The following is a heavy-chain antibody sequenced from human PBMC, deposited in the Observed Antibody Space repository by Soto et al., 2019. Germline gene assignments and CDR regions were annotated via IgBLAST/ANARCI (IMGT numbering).Heavy chain of an antibody. Sequence: GESLKISCKGSGYKFTTYWIGWVRQMPGKGLEWMAIIYPDDSDSRYSPSFQGQVTISADKSISTSYLQWSSLKASDTAIYYCVATYGDYLDYWGQGTLVTVSS. D-gene: IGHD4-17*01. CDR1: GYKFTTYW. CDR2: IYPDDSDS. J-gene: IGHJ4*02. V-gene: IGHV5-51*01. CDR3: VATYGDYLDY.